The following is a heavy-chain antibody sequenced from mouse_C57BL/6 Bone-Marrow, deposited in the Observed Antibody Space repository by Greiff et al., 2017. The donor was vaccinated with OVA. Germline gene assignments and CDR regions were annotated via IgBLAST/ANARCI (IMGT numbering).Heavy chain of an antibody. CDR3: ASNYYGSSYVDY. V-gene: IGHV1-64*01. CDR1: GYTFTSYW. D-gene: IGHD1-1*01. CDR2: ILPNSGST. J-gene: IGHJ2*01. Sequence: QVQLKQPGAELVKPGASVKLSCKASGYTFTSYWMHWVKQRPGQGLEWIGMILPNSGSTNYNVKFKSKATLTVDKSSSTAYMQLSSLTSEDSAVYYCASNYYGSSYVDYWGQGTTLTVSS.